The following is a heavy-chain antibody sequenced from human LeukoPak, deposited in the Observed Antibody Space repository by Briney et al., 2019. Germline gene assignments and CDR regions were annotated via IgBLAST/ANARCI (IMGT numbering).Heavy chain of an antibody. J-gene: IGHJ4*02. CDR2: IYYSGST. CDR1: GGSISSSSYY. D-gene: IGHD1-1*01. CDR3: ARDRNGAGLDY. Sequence: PSETLSLTCTVSGGSISSSSYYWGWIRQPPGKGLEWIGYIYYSGSTNYNPSLKSRVTISVDTSKNQFSLKLSSVTAADTAVYYCARDRNGAGLDYWGQGTLVTVSS. V-gene: IGHV4-61*01.